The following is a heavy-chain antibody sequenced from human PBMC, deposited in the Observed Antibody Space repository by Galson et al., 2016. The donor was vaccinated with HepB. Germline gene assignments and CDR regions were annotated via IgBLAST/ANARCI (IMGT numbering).Heavy chain of an antibody. CDR1: GYTFTTYW. Sequence: QSGAEVKKPGESLRISCKGSGYTFTTYWISWVRQMPGKGLEWLGRIDPSDSYTNYSPSFQGHVTISADKSISTAYLQWSSLKASDTAMYYSARHPHSGRHWVDWGQGTLVTVSS. J-gene: IGHJ4*02. V-gene: IGHV5-10-1*01. CDR3: ARHPHSGRHWVD. CDR2: IDPSDSYT. D-gene: IGHD1-26*01.